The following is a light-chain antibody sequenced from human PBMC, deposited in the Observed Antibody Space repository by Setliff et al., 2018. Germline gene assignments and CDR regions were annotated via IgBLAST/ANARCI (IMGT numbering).Light chain of an antibody. CDR3: QSYDSSLSAYVV. CDR2: GNC. Sequence: QSALTQPPSVSGAPGQRVTISCTGSSSNIGAGYDVHWYQQLPGTAPKLLIYGNCNRPSGVPDRFSGSKSGTSASLAITGLQAEDEADYYCQSYDSSLSAYVVFGGGTKVTVL. J-gene: IGLJ2*01. V-gene: IGLV1-40*01. CDR1: SSNIGAGYD.